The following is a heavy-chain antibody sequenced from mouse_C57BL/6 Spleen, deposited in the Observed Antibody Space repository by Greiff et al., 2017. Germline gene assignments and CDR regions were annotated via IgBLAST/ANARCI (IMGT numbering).Heavy chain of an antibody. CDR2: IDPSDSYT. CDR3: ARGGNLLLRAMDY. J-gene: IGHJ4*01. CDR1: GYTFTSYW. Sequence: QVQLQQPGAELVMPGASVKLSCKASGYTFTSYWMHWVKQRPGQGLEWIGEIDPSDSYTNYNQKFKGKSTLTVDKSSSTAYMQLSSLTSEDSAVYYCARGGNLLLRAMDYWGQGTSVTVSS. D-gene: IGHD2-1*01. V-gene: IGHV1-69*01.